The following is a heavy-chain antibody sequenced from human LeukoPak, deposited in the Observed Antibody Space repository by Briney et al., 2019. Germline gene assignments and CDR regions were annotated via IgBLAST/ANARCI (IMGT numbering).Heavy chain of an antibody. CDR3: ARDAPYSSGWPLQGLDY. D-gene: IGHD6-19*01. Sequence: GGSLRLSCAASGFTFSSYWMTWVRQAPGKGLEWVSYISSSSSTIYYADSVKGRFTISRDNAKNSLYLQMNSLRAEDTAVYYCARDAPYSSGWPLQGLDYWGQGTLVTVSS. V-gene: IGHV3-48*04. CDR2: ISSSSSTI. CDR1: GFTFSSYW. J-gene: IGHJ4*02.